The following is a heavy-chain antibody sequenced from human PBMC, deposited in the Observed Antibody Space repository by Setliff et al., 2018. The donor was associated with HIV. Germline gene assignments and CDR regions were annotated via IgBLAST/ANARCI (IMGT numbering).Heavy chain of an antibody. V-gene: IGHV5-51*01. D-gene: IGHD2-2*01. CDR1: GYRFTSYW. CDR2: IYPGDSNT. Sequence: GESLKISCKGSGYRFTSYWIDWVRQMPGKGLEWMGIIYPGDSNTKYSPSFQGQVTLSVDKSISTAYLQWSSLKASDTAMYYCATPISITSGSAFDYWGQGTLVTVSS. J-gene: IGHJ4*02. CDR3: ATPISITSGSAFDY.